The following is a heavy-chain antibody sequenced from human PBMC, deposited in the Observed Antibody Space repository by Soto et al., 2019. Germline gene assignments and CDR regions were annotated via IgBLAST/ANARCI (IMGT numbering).Heavy chain of an antibody. Sequence: EVQLVESGGGLVKPGGSLRLSCAASGFTFSSYDMNWVRQAPGKGLEWVSSVSGASSYIYYADSVKGRFTISRDNAKNSLYLQMNSLRAEDTAIYYCAREHFGGGIFDIWGQGTMVTVSS. J-gene: IGHJ3*02. D-gene: IGHD3-3*01. V-gene: IGHV3-21*01. CDR1: GFTFSSYD. CDR2: VSGASSYI. CDR3: AREHFGGGIFDI.